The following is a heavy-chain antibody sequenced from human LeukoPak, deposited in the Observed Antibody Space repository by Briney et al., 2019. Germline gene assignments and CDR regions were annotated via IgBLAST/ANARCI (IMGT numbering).Heavy chain of an antibody. Sequence: TGGSLRLSCAASGFTFSSYAMHWVRQAPGKGLEWVAVISYDGSNKYYADSVKGRFTISRDNSKNTLYLQMNSLRAEDTAVYYCASTPDRRSSSWYGFDYWGQGTLVTVSS. CDR3: ASTPDRRSSSWYGFDY. J-gene: IGHJ4*02. D-gene: IGHD6-13*01. CDR1: GFTFSSYA. V-gene: IGHV3-30-3*01. CDR2: ISYDGSNK.